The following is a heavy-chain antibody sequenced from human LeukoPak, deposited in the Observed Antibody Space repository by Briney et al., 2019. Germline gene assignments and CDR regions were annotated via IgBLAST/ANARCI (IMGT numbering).Heavy chain of an antibody. V-gene: IGHV1-8*01. D-gene: IGHD1-26*01. CDR2: MNPNSGNT. CDR1: GYTFTSYD. Sequence: ASVKVSFKASGYTFTSYDINWVRQATGQGLEWMGWMNPNSGNTGYAQEFQGRVTMTRNTSISTAYMELSSLRAEDTAVYYCARPSLNTGSYFDYWGQGILVSVSS. J-gene: IGHJ4*02. CDR3: ARPSLNTGSYFDY.